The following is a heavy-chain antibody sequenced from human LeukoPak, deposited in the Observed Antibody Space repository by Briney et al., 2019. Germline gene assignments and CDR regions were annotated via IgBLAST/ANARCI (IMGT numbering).Heavy chain of an antibody. CDR3: ARSVRSSGWLDY. V-gene: IGHV3-48*04. CDR2: ISGSGSTI. CDR1: GFTFSSYA. Sequence: GGSLRLSCAASGFTFSSYAMSWVRQAPGKGLEWVSGISGSGSTIYYADSVKGRFTISRDNAKNSLYLQMNSLRAEDTAVYYCARSVRSSGWLDYWGQGTLVTVSS. J-gene: IGHJ4*02. D-gene: IGHD6-19*01.